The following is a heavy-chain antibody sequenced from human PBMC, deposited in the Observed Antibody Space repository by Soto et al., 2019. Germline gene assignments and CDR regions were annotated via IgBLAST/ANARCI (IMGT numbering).Heavy chain of an antibody. CDR1: GYTFSTYG. CDR3: ARDWTGAEGFDP. J-gene: IGHJ5*02. CDR2: IGADNGDT. V-gene: IGHV1-18*01. D-gene: IGHD3-3*01. Sequence: GASVKVSCKASGYTFSTYGFSWVRQAPGQGLEWMGWIGADNGDTNYAQNFQGRVTMTTDTSTTTSYMELRSLTSDDTAVYFCARDWTGAEGFDPWGQGTLVTVSS.